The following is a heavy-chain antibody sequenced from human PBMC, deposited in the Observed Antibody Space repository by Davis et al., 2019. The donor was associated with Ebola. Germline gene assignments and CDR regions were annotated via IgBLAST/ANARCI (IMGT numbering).Heavy chain of an antibody. J-gene: IGHJ4*02. CDR3: ARDPSSDFWSGYLFDY. CDR2: IWYDGSNK. CDR1: GFTFSSYG. Sequence: GESLKISCAASGFTFSSYGMHWVRQAPGKGLEWVAVIWYDGSNKYYADSVKGRFTISRANSKNTLYLQMNSLRAEDTAVYYCARDPSSDFWSGYLFDYWGQGTLVTVSS. D-gene: IGHD3-3*01. V-gene: IGHV3-33*01.